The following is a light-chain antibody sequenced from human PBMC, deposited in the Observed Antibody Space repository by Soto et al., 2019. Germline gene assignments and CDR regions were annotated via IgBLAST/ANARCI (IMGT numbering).Light chain of an antibody. CDR1: QSVSSN. CDR3: QHYNNWPKT. V-gene: IGKV3-15*01. CDR2: GAS. Sequence: EIVMTQSPATLSVSPGERATLSCRASQSVSSNLAWYQQKPGQAPRLLIYGASTRATGIPARFSGSGSGTEFTLTSSSQQSEDFAVYYCQHYNNWPKTFGQGTKVEIK. J-gene: IGKJ1*01.